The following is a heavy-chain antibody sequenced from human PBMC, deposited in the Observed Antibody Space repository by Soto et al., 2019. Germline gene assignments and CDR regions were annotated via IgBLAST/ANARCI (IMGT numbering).Heavy chain of an antibody. Sequence: GGSLRLSCAASGFTFSSYAMHWVRQAPGKGLEWVAVISYDGSNKYYADSVKGRFTISRDNSKNTLYLQMNSLRAEDTAVYYCAKLFRKVPAAMMAWDSGYFDYWGQGTLVTVSS. D-gene: IGHD2-2*01. CDR3: AKLFRKVPAAMMAWDSGYFDY. V-gene: IGHV3-30-3*01. CDR2: ISYDGSNK. J-gene: IGHJ4*02. CDR1: GFTFSSYA.